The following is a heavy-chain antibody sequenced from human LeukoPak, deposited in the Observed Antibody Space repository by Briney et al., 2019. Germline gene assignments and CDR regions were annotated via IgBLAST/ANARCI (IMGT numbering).Heavy chain of an antibody. CDR3: ARDGTSAGAGDAFDI. Sequence: SETLSLTCTVSGGSISSSSYFWGWIRQPPGKGLEWIGTIYYTGSTYYNPSLKSRVTISVDTSKKQFSLNLSSMTAADTAVYYCARDGTSAGAGDAFDIWGQGTMVTVSS. J-gene: IGHJ3*02. CDR1: GGSISSSSYF. V-gene: IGHV4-39*07. D-gene: IGHD6-13*01. CDR2: IYYTGST.